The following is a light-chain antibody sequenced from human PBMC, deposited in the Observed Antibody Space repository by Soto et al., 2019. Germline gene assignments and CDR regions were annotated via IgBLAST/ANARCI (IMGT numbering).Light chain of an antibody. CDR3: QQYNSYLWT. J-gene: IGKJ1*01. CDR1: QSISSW. Sequence: DIQMTQSPSTLSASVGDRVTITCRASQSISSWLAWFQQKPGKAPKFLIDDASTVESRVPSRFSGSGSGTEFTLTISSLQPDDFATYYCQQYNSYLWTFGQVTKVEIK. CDR2: DAS. V-gene: IGKV1-5*01.